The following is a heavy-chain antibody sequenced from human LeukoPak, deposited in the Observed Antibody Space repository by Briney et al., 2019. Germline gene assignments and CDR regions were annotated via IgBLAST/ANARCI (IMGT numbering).Heavy chain of an antibody. CDR1: GGSISSYY. CDR2: IYYSGST. D-gene: IGHD2/OR15-2a*01. CDR3: ARVRGAFVY. V-gene: IGHV4-59*01. Sequence: SETLSLTCTVSGGSISSYYWSWIRQPPGKGLEWIGYIYYSGSTNYNLSLKSRVTISVDTSKNQFSLKLSSVTAADTAVYYCARVRGAFVYWGQGTLVTVSS. J-gene: IGHJ4*02.